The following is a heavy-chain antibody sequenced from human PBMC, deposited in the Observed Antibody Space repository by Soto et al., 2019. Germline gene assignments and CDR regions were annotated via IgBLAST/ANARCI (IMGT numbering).Heavy chain of an antibody. J-gene: IGHJ4*02. D-gene: IGHD5-18*01. V-gene: IGHV1-2*04. CDR2: INPNSGGT. CDR3: ARDGGHSYGGLWCDY. Sequence: ASVKVSCKASGYTFTGYYMHWVRQAPGQGLEWMGWINPNSGGTNYAQKFQGWVTMTRDTSISTAYMELSRLRSDDTAVYYCARDGGHSYGGLWCDYWGQGTLVTVS. CDR1: GYTFTGYY.